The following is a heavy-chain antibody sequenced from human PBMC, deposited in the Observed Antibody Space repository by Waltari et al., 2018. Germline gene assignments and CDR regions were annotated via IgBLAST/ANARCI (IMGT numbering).Heavy chain of an antibody. Sequence: EVQLLQSGAEVQKPGTPVKIPCQVSGDTFTDTYIHWIQQPPGKGLQWMGLLDPEDGQAVYAEKFQGRVTMTADTSIHTAYMELTSLTSEDTAFYYCAAALGGGISASRPFHFWGQGTMITVSS. CDR2: LDPEDGQA. V-gene: IGHV1-69-2*01. CDR1: GDTFTDTY. J-gene: IGHJ3*01. CDR3: AAALGGGISASRPFHF. D-gene: IGHD3-10*01.